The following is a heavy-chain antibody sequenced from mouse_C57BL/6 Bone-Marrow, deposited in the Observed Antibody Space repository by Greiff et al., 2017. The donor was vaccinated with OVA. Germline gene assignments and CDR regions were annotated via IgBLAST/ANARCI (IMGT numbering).Heavy chain of an antibody. CDR3: ARWITTVPYWYFDV. CDR2: IDPEDGEP. J-gene: IGHJ1*03. V-gene: IGHV14-2*01. D-gene: IGHD1-1*01. Sequence: EVKLQESGAELVKPGASVKLSCTASGFNIKDYYMHWVKQRTEQGLEWIGRIDPEDGEPKYAPKFQGKATITADTYSNTAYLQLSSLTSEDTAVYYCARWITTVPYWYFDVWGTGTTVTVSS. CDR1: GFNIKDYY.